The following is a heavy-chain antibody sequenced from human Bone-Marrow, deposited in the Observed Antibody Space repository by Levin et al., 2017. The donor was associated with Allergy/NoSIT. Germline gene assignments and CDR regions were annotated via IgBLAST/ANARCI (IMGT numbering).Heavy chain of an antibody. Sequence: GESLKISCAASGFTFSSYAMSWVRQAPGKGLEWVSAISGSGGSTYYADSVKGRFTISRDNSKNTLYLQMNSLRAEDTAVYYCAKDWSISSGWFLTRYYFDYWGQGTLVTVSS. J-gene: IGHJ4*02. CDR3: AKDWSISSGWFLTRYYFDY. CDR2: ISGSGGST. CDR1: GFTFSSYA. D-gene: IGHD6-19*01. V-gene: IGHV3-23*01.